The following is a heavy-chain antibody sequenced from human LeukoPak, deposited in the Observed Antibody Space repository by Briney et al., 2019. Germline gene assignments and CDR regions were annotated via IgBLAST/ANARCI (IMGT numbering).Heavy chain of an antibody. CDR3: ARDSVAGTYSGNY. J-gene: IGHJ4*02. D-gene: IGHD6-19*01. Sequence: ASVKVSCKASGYTFTGYYMHWARQAPGQGLEWMGWINPNSGGTNYAQKFQGRVTMTRDTSISTAYMELSRLRSDDTAVYYCARDSVAGTYSGNYWGQGTLVTVSS. CDR2: INPNSGGT. CDR1: GYTFTGYY. V-gene: IGHV1-2*02.